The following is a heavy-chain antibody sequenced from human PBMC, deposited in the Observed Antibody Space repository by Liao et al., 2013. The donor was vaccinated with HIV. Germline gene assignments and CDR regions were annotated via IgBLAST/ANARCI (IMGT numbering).Heavy chain of an antibody. CDR2: INHSGST. D-gene: IGHD3-3*01. Sequence: QVQLQQWGAGLLKPSETLSLTCAVYGGSFTDYYWSWIRQPPGKGLEWIGEINHSGSTNYNPSLKSRVTISLDTSKNQFSLKLTSVTAADTAVYYCARGSGYYDFWSRTLSKRAYFDPWGQGTLVTVSS. CDR3: ARGSGYYDFWSRTLSKRAYFDP. J-gene: IGHJ5*02. CDR1: GGSFTDYY. V-gene: IGHV4-34*01.